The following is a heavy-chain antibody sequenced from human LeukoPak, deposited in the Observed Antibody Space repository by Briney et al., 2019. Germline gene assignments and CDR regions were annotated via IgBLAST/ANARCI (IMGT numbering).Heavy chain of an antibody. CDR3: ARVITMPVAWFDP. Sequence: PSETLSLTCTVSGGSISSSSYYWGWIRQPPGKGLEWIGEIYHSGSTNYNPSLKSRVTISVDKSKNQFSLKLSSVTAADTAVYYCARVITMPVAWFDPWGQGTLVTVSS. CDR2: IYHSGST. V-gene: IGHV4-39*07. D-gene: IGHD3-22*01. J-gene: IGHJ5*02. CDR1: GGSISSSSYY.